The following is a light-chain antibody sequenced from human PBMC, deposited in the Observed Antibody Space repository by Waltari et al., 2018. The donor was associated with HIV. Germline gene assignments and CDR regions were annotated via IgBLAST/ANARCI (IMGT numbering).Light chain of an antibody. V-gene: IGKV4-1*01. Sequence: DIVMTQSPDSLAVSVGERATINCRSSQNILYISNNKNDLAWYQQKPGQPPKLLIYWASTRESGVPDRFSGSGSGTDFTLTISSLQAEDVAVYYCQQYYSTPWTFGQGTKVEIK. CDR3: QQYYSTPWT. CDR1: QNILYISNNKND. J-gene: IGKJ1*01. CDR2: WAS.